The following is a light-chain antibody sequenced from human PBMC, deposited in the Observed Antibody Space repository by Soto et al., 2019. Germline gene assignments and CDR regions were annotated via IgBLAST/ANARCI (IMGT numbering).Light chain of an antibody. V-gene: IGLV3-1*01. J-gene: IGLJ1*01. CDR3: QAWDSKMGV. Sequence: SYELTQPPSVSVSPGQTASITCSGDKLGDKYACWYQQKPGQSPVLVIYQDNKRPSGIPERFSGSNSGNTATLTISGTQAMDEADSFCQAWDSKMGVYGTGTKVTVL. CDR1: KLGDKY. CDR2: QDN.